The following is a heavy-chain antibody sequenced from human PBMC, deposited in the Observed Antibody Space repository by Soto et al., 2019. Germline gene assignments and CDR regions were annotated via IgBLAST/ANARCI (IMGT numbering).Heavy chain of an antibody. Sequence: SETLSLTCAVYGGSFSGYYWSWIRQPPGKGLEWIGETNHSGSTNYNPSLKSRVTISVDTSKNQFSLKLSSVTAADTAVYYCARTSRITIFGVVIIWYFDYWGQGTLVTVSS. V-gene: IGHV4-34*01. CDR2: TNHSGST. J-gene: IGHJ4*02. CDR1: GGSFSGYY. CDR3: ARTSRITIFGVVIIWYFDY. D-gene: IGHD3-3*01.